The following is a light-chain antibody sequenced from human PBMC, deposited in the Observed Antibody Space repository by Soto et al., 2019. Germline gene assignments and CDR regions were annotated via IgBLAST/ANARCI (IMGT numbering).Light chain of an antibody. J-gene: IGKJ4*01. CDR3: QERSNWPLT. CDR2: DAS. V-gene: IGKV3-11*01. Sequence: EMVLTQSPATLYSSPEERATLSCRASQSVSSYLAWYQQKPGQAPMLLIYDASNRSTGIPGSCSGSGSGTDFTFTISSLEPEDLAVYYCQERSNWPLTFGGGTKVEIK. CDR1: QSVSSY.